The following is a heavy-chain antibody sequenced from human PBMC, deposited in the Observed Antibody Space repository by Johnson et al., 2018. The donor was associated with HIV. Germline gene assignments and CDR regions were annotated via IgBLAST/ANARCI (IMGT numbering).Heavy chain of an antibody. CDR3: ARDQSSRQAFDI. V-gene: IGHV3-20*04. Sequence: VQLVESGGGVVRPGGSLRLSCAASGFTFDDYGMSWVRQAPGKGLEWVSGINWTGGSTGYVDSVTGRFTISRDNAKNSVYLQMNSLRAEDTAVYYCARDQSSRQAFDIWGQGTMVTVSS. D-gene: IGHD6-6*01. J-gene: IGHJ3*02. CDR2: INWTGGST. CDR1: GFTFDDYG.